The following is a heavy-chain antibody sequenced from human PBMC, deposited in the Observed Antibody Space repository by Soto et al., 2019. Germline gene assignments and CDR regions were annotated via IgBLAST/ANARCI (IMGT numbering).Heavy chain of an antibody. CDR1: GYSFTSYW. D-gene: IGHD6-6*01. J-gene: IGHJ6*02. CDR3: AMILVARKHHYGMDF. Sequence: ESLKISCKGSGYSFTSYWIGWVRQMPGKGLEWMGIIYPGDSDTRYSPSFQGQVTISADKSISTAYLQWSSLKASDTAMYYXAMILVARKHHYGMDFRGQGTTVTVFS. CDR2: IYPGDSDT. V-gene: IGHV5-51*01.